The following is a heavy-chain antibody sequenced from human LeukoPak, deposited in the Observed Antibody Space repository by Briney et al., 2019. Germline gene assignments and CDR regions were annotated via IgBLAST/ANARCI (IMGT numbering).Heavy chain of an antibody. CDR1: GYTFTGYY. J-gene: IGHJ3*02. V-gene: IGHV1-46*01. CDR2: INPSGGST. D-gene: IGHD3-22*01. Sequence: GASVKVSCKSSGYTFTGYYMHWVRQTPGQGLEWMGIINPSGGSTSYAQKFQGRVTMTRDTSTSTVYMELSSLRSEDTAVYYCATPGGYDSSGYNHDAFDIWGQGTMVTVSS. CDR3: ATPGGYDSSGYNHDAFDI.